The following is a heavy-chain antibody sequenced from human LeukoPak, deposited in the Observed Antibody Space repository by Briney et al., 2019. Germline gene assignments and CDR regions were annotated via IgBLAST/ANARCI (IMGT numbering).Heavy chain of an antibody. CDR1: GYTFTSYD. CDR2: MNPNSGNT. J-gene: IGHJ2*01. D-gene: IGHD1-26*01. CDR3: ARRFHSGSYYTWYFDL. Sequence: ASVKVSCKASGYTFTSYDINWVRQATGQGLEWMGWMNPNSGNTGYAQKFQGRVTMTRNTSISTAYMELSSLRSEDTAVYYCARRFHSGSYYTWYFDLWGRGTLVTVSS. V-gene: IGHV1-8*01.